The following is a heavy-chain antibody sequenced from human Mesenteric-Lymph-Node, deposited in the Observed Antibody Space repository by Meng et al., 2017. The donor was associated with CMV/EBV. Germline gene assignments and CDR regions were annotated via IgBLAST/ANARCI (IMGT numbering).Heavy chain of an antibody. Sequence: GGSLRLSCAASGFTFSSYSMNWVRQAPGKGLEWVSSISSSSSYIYYADSVKGRFTISRDNVKNSLYLQMNSLRAEDTAVYYCARETPYYYDSSGTFDYWGQGTLVTVSS. V-gene: IGHV3-21*01. J-gene: IGHJ4*02. CDR3: ARETPYYYDSSGTFDY. CDR2: ISSSSSYI. CDR1: GFTFSSYS. D-gene: IGHD3-22*01.